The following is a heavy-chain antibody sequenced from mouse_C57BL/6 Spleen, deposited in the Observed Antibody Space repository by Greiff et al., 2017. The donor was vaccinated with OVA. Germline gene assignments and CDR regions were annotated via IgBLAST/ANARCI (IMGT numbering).Heavy chain of an antibody. V-gene: IGHV1-55*01. CDR2: IYPGSGST. J-gene: IGHJ2*01. Sequence: QVHVKQPGAELVKPGASVKMSCKASGYTFTSYWITWVKQRPGQGLEWIGDIYPGSGSTNYNEKFKSKATLTVDTSSSTAYMQLSSLTSEDSAVYYCAREDYGNYVLFDYWGQGTTLTVSS. CDR1: GYTFTSYW. CDR3: AREDYGNYVLFDY. D-gene: IGHD2-1*01.